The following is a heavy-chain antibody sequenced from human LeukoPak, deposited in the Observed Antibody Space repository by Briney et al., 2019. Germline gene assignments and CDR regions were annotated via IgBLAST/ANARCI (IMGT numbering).Heavy chain of an antibody. CDR2: INTNNVNR. CDR1: GYTFTSYD. J-gene: IGHJ3*02. Sequence: ASVKVSCKASGYTFTSYDINWVRQATGQGLEWMGWINTNNVNRNYAQKLQGRVTMTRNTSISTAYMELSSLRSEDTAVYYCTRVPRTAVGIWGQGTMVTVSS. CDR3: TRVPRTAVGI. D-gene: IGHD6-19*01. V-gene: IGHV1-8*01.